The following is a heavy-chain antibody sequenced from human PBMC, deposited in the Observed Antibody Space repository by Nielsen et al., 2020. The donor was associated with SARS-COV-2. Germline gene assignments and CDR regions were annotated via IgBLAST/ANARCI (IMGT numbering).Heavy chain of an antibody. Sequence: GGSLTLSCAASGFTFSNAWMSWVRQAPGKGLEWVGRIKSKTDGGTTDYAAPVKGRFTISRDDSKNTLYLQMNRLKTEDTAVYYCTFSSGWYGADGMDVWGQGTTVTVSS. CDR2: IKSKTDGGTT. CDR3: TFSSGWYGADGMDV. D-gene: IGHD6-19*01. J-gene: IGHJ6*02. CDR1: GFTFSNAW. V-gene: IGHV3-15*01.